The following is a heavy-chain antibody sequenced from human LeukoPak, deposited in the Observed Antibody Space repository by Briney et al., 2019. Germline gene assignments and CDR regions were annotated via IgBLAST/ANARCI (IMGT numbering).Heavy chain of an antibody. CDR2: INHSGST. D-gene: IGHD6-19*01. Sequence: PSETLSLTCAVYGGSFSGYYWSWIRQPPGKGLEWIGEINHSGSTNYNPSLKSRVTISVDTSKNQFSLKLGSVTAADTAVYYCARVSQWLVSRGMDVWGQGTTVTVSS. CDR1: GGSFSGYY. J-gene: IGHJ6*02. CDR3: ARVSQWLVSRGMDV. V-gene: IGHV4-34*01.